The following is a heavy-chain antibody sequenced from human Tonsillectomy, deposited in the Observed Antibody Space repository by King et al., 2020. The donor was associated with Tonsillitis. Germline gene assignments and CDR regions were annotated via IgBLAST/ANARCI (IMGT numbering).Heavy chain of an antibody. CDR2: IYWNDDK. CDR3: AHSKRLIAVAGPLFDY. Sequence: ITLKESGPTLVKPTQTLTLTCTFSGFSLSISGVGVGWIRQPPGKALEWLALIYWNDDKRYSPSLKSRLTITKDTSKNQVVLTMTNMDPVDTATYYCAHSKRLIAVAGPLFDYLGQGTLVTGSS. V-gene: IGHV2-5*01. CDR1: GFSLSISGVG. J-gene: IGHJ4*02. D-gene: IGHD6-19*01.